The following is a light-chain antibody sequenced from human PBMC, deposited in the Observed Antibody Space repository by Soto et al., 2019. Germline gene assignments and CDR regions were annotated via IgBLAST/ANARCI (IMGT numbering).Light chain of an antibody. J-gene: IGKJ1*01. CDR1: QSVAANY. CDR3: QQYNSWWT. V-gene: IGKV3-20*01. Sequence: EVVLTQSPGTLSLSPGERATLSCRASQSVAANYLAWYQQKRGQAPRLLIYGASSRATGIPDRFSGSGSGTDFTLTIDSLQSEDFATYYCQQYNSWWTFGQGTKVDIK. CDR2: GAS.